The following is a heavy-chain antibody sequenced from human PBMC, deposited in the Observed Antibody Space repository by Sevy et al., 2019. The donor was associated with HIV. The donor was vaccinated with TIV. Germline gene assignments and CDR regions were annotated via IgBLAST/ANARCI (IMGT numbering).Heavy chain of an antibody. J-gene: IGHJ6*02. D-gene: IGHD1-26*01. V-gene: IGHV3-7*01. CDR2: IKQDGSEK. Sequence: GGSLRLSCAASEFTFSSYWMSWVRQAPGKGLEWVANIKQDGSEKYYVDSVKGRFTISKDNAKNSQYLQMNSLRAEDTAVYYCARSGGSYDDGMDVWGQGTTVTVSS. CDR3: ARSGGSYDDGMDV. CDR1: EFTFSSYW.